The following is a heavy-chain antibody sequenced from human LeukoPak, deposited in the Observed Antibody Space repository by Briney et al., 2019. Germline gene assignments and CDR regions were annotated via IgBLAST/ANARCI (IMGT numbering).Heavy chain of an antibody. Sequence: GESLKISCKGSGYSFTTYWIGWVRQMPGKGLEWMRIIYPGDSDTRYSPSFQGQVTFSADKSISTAYLHWSSLKASDTAMYYCARHVASGAHFFYFDYWGQGTLVTVSS. J-gene: IGHJ4*02. CDR1: GYSFTTYW. D-gene: IGHD3-3*02. CDR2: IYPGDSDT. V-gene: IGHV5-51*01. CDR3: ARHVASGAHFFYFDY.